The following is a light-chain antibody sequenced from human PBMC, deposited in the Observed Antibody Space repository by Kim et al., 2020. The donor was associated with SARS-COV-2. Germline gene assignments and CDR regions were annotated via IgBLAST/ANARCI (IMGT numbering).Light chain of an antibody. CDR2: EVN. J-gene: IGLJ1*01. Sequence: QSVLTQPPSASGSPGQSVTISCTGTSSDVGGYNYVSWYQQHPGKAPKLMIYEVNKRPSGVPDRFSGSKSGNTASLTVSGLQADDEADYYCSSFAGSNNVFGTGTKVTVL. CDR1: SSDVGGYNY. V-gene: IGLV2-8*01. CDR3: SSFAGSNNV.